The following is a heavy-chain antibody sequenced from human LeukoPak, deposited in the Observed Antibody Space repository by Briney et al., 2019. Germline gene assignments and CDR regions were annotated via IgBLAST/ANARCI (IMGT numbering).Heavy chain of an antibody. CDR2: INTHGSST. CDR3: LAGYYYYYMDV. Sequence: GGSLRLSCATSGFAFSNYWLHWVRQAPGKGLEWVARINTHGSSTNYADSVKGRFTISRDNAKNTLYLQMTSLSAEDTAVYYALAGYYYYYMDVWAKGPRSPSP. CDR1: GFAFSNYW. V-gene: IGHV3-74*01. D-gene: IGHD3-16*01. J-gene: IGHJ6*03.